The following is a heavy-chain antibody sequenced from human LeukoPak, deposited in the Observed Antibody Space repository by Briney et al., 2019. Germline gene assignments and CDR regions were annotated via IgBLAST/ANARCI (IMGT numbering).Heavy chain of an antibody. V-gene: IGHV4-59*01. J-gene: IGHJ4*02. Sequence: PSETLSLTCTVSGVSISGYYWNWIRQPPGKGLEWIGYIYYSGSTNYNPSLKSRVTMSLDTSKNQFSLKLSSVTAADTAVYHCARDSGSNFDYWGQGTLVTVSS. D-gene: IGHD2-15*01. CDR1: GVSISGYY. CDR3: ARDSGSNFDY. CDR2: IYYSGST.